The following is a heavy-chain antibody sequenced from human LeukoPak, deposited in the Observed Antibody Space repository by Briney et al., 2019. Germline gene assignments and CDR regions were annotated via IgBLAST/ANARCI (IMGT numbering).Heavy chain of an antibody. CDR2: IHYSGST. V-gene: IGHV4-59*01. CDR1: GGSINSYY. D-gene: IGHD1-26*01. Sequence: SETLSLTCTVSGGSINSYYWSWIRQPPGKGLQWIGCIHYSGSTNYNPSLKSRVTISVDTSKNQFSLKLSSVTAADTAVYYCARGGGSYGPYYYYYYMDVWGKGTTVTISS. J-gene: IGHJ6*03. CDR3: ARGGGSYGPYYYYYYMDV.